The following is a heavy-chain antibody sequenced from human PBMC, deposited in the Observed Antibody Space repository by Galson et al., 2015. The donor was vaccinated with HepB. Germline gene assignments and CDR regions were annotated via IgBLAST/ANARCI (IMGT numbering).Heavy chain of an antibody. CDR2: ISYDGSNK. CDR1: GFTFSSYA. Sequence: SLRLSCAASGFTFSSYAMHWVRQAPGKGLEWVAVISYDGSNKYYADSVKGRFTISRDNSKNTLYLQMNSLRAEDTAVYYCARALRLLLLWFGEPFDYWGQGTLVTVSS. V-gene: IGHV3-30*04. CDR3: ARALRLLLLWFGEPFDY. J-gene: IGHJ4*02. D-gene: IGHD3-10*01.